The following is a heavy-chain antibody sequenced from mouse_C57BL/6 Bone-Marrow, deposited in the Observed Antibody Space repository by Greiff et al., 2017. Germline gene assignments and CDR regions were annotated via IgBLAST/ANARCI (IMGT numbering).Heavy chain of an antibody. J-gene: IGHJ4*01. CDR2: IWSGGST. CDR1: GFSLTSYG. V-gene: IGHV2-2*01. CDR3: VRERNGYYLPDAMDY. Sequence: QVQLQQSGPGLVQPSQCLSITCTVSGFSLTSYGVHWVRQSPGKGLEWLGVIWSGGSTDYNAAFISRLSISKDNSTSQVFFKMNSLQADDTAIYYCVRERNGYYLPDAMDYWGQGTSVTVSS. D-gene: IGHD2-3*01.